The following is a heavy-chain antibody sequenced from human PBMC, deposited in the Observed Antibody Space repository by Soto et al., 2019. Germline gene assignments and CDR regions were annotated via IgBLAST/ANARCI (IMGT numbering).Heavy chain of an antibody. V-gene: IGHV4-39*01. CDR1: GGSIISSSYY. Sequence: PSETLSLTCTVSGGSIISSSYYWGWIRRPPGKGLEGIGSIFYSGSTYYNPSLKSRVTISVDTSKNQFSLKLSSVTAADTAVYYCAGIFSVGYSYGVYYYGMDVWGQGTTVT. J-gene: IGHJ6*02. CDR2: IFYSGST. CDR3: AGIFSVGYSYGVYYYGMDV. D-gene: IGHD5-18*01.